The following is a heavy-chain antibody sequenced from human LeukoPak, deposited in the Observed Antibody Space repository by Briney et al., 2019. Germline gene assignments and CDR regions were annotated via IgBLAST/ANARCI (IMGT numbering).Heavy chain of an antibody. J-gene: IGHJ6*02. CDR3: ARDDRSYYYYGMDV. Sequence: GGSLRLSCAASGFTFSDYYMSWIRQAPGKGLEWVSYISSSGSTIYYADSVKGRFTISRDNAKNSLYLQMNSLRAEDTAVYYCARDDRSYYYYGMDVWGQGTTVTVSS. CDR2: ISSSGSTI. CDR1: GFTFSDYY. V-gene: IGHV3-11*01.